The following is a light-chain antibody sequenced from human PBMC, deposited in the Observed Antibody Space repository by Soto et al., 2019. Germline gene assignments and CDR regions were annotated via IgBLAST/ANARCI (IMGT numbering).Light chain of an antibody. CDR2: GNS. V-gene: IGLV1-40*01. CDR1: SSNIGAGYD. J-gene: IGLJ2*01. Sequence: QAVLTQPPSVSGAPGQRVTISCTGSSSNIGAGYDVHWYQQLPGTAPKLLIYGNSNRPSGFPDRFSGYKSGTSASLAITGVQAEYEADYYCQSYDSSLSGVVFGGGTKLTVL. CDR3: QSYDSSLSGVV.